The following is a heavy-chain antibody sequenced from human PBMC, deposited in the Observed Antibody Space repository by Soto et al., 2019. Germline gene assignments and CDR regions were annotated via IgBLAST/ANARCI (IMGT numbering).Heavy chain of an antibody. V-gene: IGHV1-46*04. CDR2: INPSGAKT. D-gene: IGHD4-17*01. CDR1: GFTFTNYW. CDR3: GIKILDYCSNPDH. J-gene: IGHJ5*02. Sequence: QVQLVQSGAEVKKPGAAVKVACKTSGFTFTNYWMHWVRQAPGQGLEWMGIINPSGAKTSYGQKVQGRSTKTTDTSTSTVYIEHTSHKSDDTAVDYRGIKILDYCSNPDHRGKGTLVTVSS.